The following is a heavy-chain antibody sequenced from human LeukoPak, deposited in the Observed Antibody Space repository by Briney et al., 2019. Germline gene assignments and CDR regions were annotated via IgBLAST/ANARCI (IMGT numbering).Heavy chain of an antibody. J-gene: IGHJ4*02. CDR3: ARGYYYDSSGYYLDY. D-gene: IGHD3-22*01. CDR1: GFTLSRFW. Sequence: GSLRLSCAASGFTLSRFWMSWVRQAPGKGLEWVANIKQDGSEKYYVDSVKGRFTISRDNAKNSLYLQMNSLRAEDTAVYYCARGYYYDSSGYYLDYWGQGTLVTVSS. V-gene: IGHV3-7*04. CDR2: IKQDGSEK.